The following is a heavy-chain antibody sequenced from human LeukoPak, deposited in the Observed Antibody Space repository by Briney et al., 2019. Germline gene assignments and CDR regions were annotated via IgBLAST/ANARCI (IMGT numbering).Heavy chain of an antibody. D-gene: IGHD5-18*01. CDR2: IYYSGST. V-gene: IGHV4-61*05. Sequence: SETLSLTCTVSGGSISSSSYYWSWIRQPPGKGLEWIGYIYYSGSTNYNPSLRSRVTMSVDASKNQFSLNLGSVTAADTAVYYCARLAGYSYAFGVFDIWGQGTMVTVSS. CDR3: ARLAGYSYAFGVFDI. CDR1: GGSISSSSYY. J-gene: IGHJ3*02.